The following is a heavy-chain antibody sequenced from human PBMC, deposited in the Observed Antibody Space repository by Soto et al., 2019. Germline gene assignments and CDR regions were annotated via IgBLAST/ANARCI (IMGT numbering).Heavy chain of an antibody. CDR2: ISYSGRT. CDR1: GASIITDNYF. J-gene: IGHJ4*02. Sequence: PSETLALTCTFSGASIITDNYFSVWIRQSRSRGRELIGSISYSGRTYDNPSLQSRVTISIDASKNQFSLKLTSVTTADTAVYYCARRRASDYGGNHHTYYFDRWGQGALVTVSS. V-gene: IGHV4-39*01. CDR3: ARRRASDYGGNHHTYYFDR. D-gene: IGHD4-17*01.